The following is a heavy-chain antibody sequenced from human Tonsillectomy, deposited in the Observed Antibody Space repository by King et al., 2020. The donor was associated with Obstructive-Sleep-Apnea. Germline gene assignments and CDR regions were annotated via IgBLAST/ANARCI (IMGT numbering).Heavy chain of an antibody. J-gene: IGHJ4*02. CDR3: ACSSVLRYFDRLSMPPFYFDY. Sequence: QLVQSGGGVVQPGRSLRLSCAASGFTFSSYAMHWFRQAPGKGLEWVAVISYDGSNKNYADSVKGRFTISRDNSKNTLYLQMNSLRAEDTAVDYCACSSVLRYFDRLSMPPFYFDYWGQGTLVTVSS. D-gene: IGHD3-9*01. V-gene: IGHV3-30*04. CDR2: ISYDGSNK. CDR1: GFTFSSYA.